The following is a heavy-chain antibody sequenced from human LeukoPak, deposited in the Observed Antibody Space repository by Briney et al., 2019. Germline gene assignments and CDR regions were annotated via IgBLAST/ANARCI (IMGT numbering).Heavy chain of an antibody. CDR2: ISAYNGNT. CDR1: GYTFTSYG. Sequence: ASVKVSCKASGYTFTSYGISWVRQAPGQGLEWMGWISAYNGNTNYAQKLQGRVTMTTDTSTSTAYMELRSLRSDDTAVYYCARSGRRAVAGSPCGYWGQGTLVTVSS. V-gene: IGHV1-18*01. J-gene: IGHJ4*02. CDR3: ARSGRRAVAGSPCGY. D-gene: IGHD6-19*01.